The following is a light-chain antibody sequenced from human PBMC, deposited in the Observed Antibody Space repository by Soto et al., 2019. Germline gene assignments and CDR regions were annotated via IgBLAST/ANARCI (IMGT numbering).Light chain of an antibody. Sequence: EIVLTQSPGTLSLSPGERATLSCRASESVGNNYLAWYQQKPGQAPRFLIYDASSRATGIPDRFSGSGSGTECTLTISRLEPEEFAVYYCEQYGSTPLSFGGGTKVEIK. CDR2: DAS. J-gene: IGKJ4*01. CDR1: ESVGNNY. V-gene: IGKV3-20*01. CDR3: EQYGSTPLS.